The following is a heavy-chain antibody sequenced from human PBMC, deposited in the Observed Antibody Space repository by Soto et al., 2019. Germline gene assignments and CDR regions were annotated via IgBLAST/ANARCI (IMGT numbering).Heavy chain of an antibody. CDR3: AKGSIVVLPTAPYAS. CDR2: LSGSGAST. Sequence: GGSLRLSCAASAFTFSTYAMSWVRQAPGKGLEWVSGLSGSGASTYYADSVKGRFTISRDNSKNTLYLQMSSLRAEDTAIYYCAKGSIVVLPTAPYASWGQETLVTVPS. CDR1: AFTFSTYA. V-gene: IGHV3-23*01. D-gene: IGHD2-21*01. J-gene: IGHJ5*02.